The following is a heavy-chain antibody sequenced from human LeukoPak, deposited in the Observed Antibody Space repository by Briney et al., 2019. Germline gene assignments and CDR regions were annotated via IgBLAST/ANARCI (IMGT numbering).Heavy chain of an antibody. CDR1: GGSISSGGYY. V-gene: IGHV4-31*03. J-gene: IGHJ4*02. Sequence: SETLSLTCTVSGGSISSGGYYWSWIRQHPGKGLEWIGYIYYSGSTYYNPSFKSRVTISVDTSKNQFSLKLSSVTAADTAVYYCARASNYATYYFDYWGQGTLVTVSS. CDR3: ARASNYATYYFDY. CDR2: IYYSGST. D-gene: IGHD4-11*01.